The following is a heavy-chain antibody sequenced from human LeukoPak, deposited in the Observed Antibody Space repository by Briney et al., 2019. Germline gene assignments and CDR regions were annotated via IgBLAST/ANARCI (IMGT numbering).Heavy chain of an antibody. V-gene: IGHV4-34*01. CDR1: GGSFSGYY. Sequence: PSETLSLTCAVYGGSFSGYYWSWIRQPPGKGLEWIGEINHSGSTNYNPSLKSRVTMSVDTSKNQFSLKLSSVTAADTAVYYCARALVLLWFGESARDAFDIWGQGTMVTVSS. CDR3: ARALVLLWFGESARDAFDI. J-gene: IGHJ3*02. CDR2: INHSGST. D-gene: IGHD3-10*01.